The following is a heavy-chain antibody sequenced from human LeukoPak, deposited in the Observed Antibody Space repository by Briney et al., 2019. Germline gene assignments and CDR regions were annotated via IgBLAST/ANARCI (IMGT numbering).Heavy chain of an antibody. CDR2: ISSSSTI. J-gene: IGHJ4*02. Sequence: GGSLRLSCAASGFTFSSYSMNWVRQAPGKGLEWVSYISSSSTIYYADSVKGRFTISRDNAKNSLYLQMNSLRAEDTAVYYCAKVDILTGYFDYWGQGTLVTVSS. CDR3: AKVDILTGYFDY. CDR1: GFTFSSYS. D-gene: IGHD3-9*01. V-gene: IGHV3-48*01.